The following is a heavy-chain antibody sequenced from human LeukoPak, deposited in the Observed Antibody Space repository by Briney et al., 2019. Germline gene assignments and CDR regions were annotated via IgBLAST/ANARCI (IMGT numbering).Heavy chain of an antibody. CDR1: GYTFTSYD. V-gene: IGHV1-8*01. CDR2: MNPNSGNT. CDR3: ARDFVKGYYYDSSGYYPHYYYGMDV. Sequence: ASVKVSCKASGYTFTSYDINWVRQATGQGLEWMGWMNPNSGNTGYAQKLQGRVTMTTDTSTSTAYMELRSLRSDDTAVYYCARDFVKGYYYDSSGYYPHYYYGMDVWGQGTTVTVS. J-gene: IGHJ6*02. D-gene: IGHD3-22*01.